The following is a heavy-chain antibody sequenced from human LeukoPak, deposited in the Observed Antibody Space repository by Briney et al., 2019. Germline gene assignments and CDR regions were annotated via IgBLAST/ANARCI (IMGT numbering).Heavy chain of an antibody. CDR2: FDPEEGET. D-gene: IGHD2-8*01. CDR3: ATAGIVLDTGAEFLLH. J-gene: IGHJ1*01. CDR1: GDTLTELS. V-gene: IGHV1-24*01. Sequence: ASVKVSCQLSGDTLTELSMHWVRQSPGKGLEWMGGFDPEEGETIYAHRFQGRVTMTEDTVTDTAHMELSSLTSEDTAGYYCATAGIVLDTGAEFLLHWGQGTLVTVSS.